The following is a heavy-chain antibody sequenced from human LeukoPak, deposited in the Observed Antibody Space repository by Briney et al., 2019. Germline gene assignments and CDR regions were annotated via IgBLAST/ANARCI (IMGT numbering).Heavy chain of an antibody. J-gene: IGHJ4*02. CDR2: IYYSGST. CDR1: GGSISSYY. Sequence: SETLSLTCTVSGGSISSYYWSWIRQPPGKGLEWIGYIYYSGSTNYNPSLKSRVTISVDTSKNQFSLKLSSVTAADTAVYYCARQGGYSYGYDYWGQGTLVTVSS. V-gene: IGHV4-59*08. CDR3: ARQGGYSYGYDY. D-gene: IGHD5-18*01.